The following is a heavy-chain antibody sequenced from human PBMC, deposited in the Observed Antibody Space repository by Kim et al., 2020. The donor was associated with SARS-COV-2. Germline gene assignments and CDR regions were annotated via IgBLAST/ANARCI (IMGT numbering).Heavy chain of an antibody. Sequence: GGSLRLSCTASGFTFSSYGMHWVRQAPGKGLEWVALISNDGNKKNSVDSVKGRFTISRDNSKNTLYLQMNNLRVEDTGVYYCTRKGVKDLMILGAVTRYGRDAFDIWGQGTLVTVSS. J-gene: IGHJ3*02. CDR2: ISNDGNKK. CDR3: TRKGVKDLMILGAVTRYGRDAFDI. V-gene: IGHV3-30*03. CDR1: GFTFSSYG. D-gene: IGHD3-3*01.